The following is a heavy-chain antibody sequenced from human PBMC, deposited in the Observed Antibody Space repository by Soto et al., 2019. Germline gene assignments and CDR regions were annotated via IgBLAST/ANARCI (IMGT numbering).Heavy chain of an antibody. J-gene: IGHJ5*01. CDR1: GYTFTNYD. V-gene: IGHV1-8*01. CDR2: MNPDSGNT. CDR3: ARGRFRRTWFDY. Sequence: ASVKVSCKASGYTFTNYDIHWVRQATGQGLEWMGWMNPDSGNTGQSKQFQGRVTMTRDTSISTAYMEMSSLRSEDTAVYYCARGRFRRTWFDYWGQGTLVTVSS. D-gene: IGHD3-16*01.